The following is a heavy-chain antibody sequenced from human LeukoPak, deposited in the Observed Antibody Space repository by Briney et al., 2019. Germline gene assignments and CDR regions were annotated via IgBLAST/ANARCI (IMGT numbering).Heavy chain of an antibody. D-gene: IGHD1-1*01. CDR1: GCTFSRYE. CDR2: ISSSGSTI. CDR3: ARDSPYGNYYYYYMDV. Sequence: PAGTLSFSCAASGCTFSRYERNWLRQAQGKGLKWVSYISSSGSTIYYADSVKGRFTISRDNAKNSLYLQMNSLRAEDTAVYYCARDSPYGNYYYYYMDVWGKGTTVTVSS. V-gene: IGHV3-48*03. J-gene: IGHJ6*03.